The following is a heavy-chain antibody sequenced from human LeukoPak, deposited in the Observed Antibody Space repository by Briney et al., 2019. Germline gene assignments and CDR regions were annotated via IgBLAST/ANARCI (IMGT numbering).Heavy chain of an antibody. D-gene: IGHD6-6*01. J-gene: IGHJ5*02. CDR2: INWNGGST. V-gene: IGHV3-20*04. Sequence: GGSLRLSCAASGFTFDDYGMSWVRQAPGKGLEWVSGINWNGGSTGYADSVKGRFTISRDNAKNSLYLQMNSLRAEDTAVYYCAKGREYSSSGDWFDPWGQGTLVTVSS. CDR3: AKGREYSSSGDWFDP. CDR1: GFTFDDYG.